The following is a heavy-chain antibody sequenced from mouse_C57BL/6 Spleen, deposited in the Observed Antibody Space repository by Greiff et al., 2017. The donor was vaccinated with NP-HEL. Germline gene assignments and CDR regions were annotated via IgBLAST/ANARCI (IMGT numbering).Heavy chain of an antibody. J-gene: IGHJ3*01. CDR2: IYPRSGNT. Sequence: QVQLQQSGAELARPGASVKLSCKASGYTFTSYGISWVKQRTGQGLEWIGEIYPRSGNTYYNEKFKGKATLTADKSSSTAYMELRSLTSEDSAVYFCARSGDYVHAYWGQGTLVTVSA. V-gene: IGHV1-81*01. D-gene: IGHD2-4*01. CDR1: GYTFTSYG. CDR3: ARSGDYVHAY.